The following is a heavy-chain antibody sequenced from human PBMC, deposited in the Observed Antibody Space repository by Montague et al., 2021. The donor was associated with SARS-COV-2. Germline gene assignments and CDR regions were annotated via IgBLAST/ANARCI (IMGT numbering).Heavy chain of an antibody. CDR1: GGSISSGYYC. D-gene: IGHD6-19*01. V-gene: IGHV4-30-4*08. Sequence: TLSLTCTVSGGSISSGYYCWIWIRQTPGKGLEGIVYTYNSDSTNYTPSLQSRVSISVDKSKNQFSLKLRSVTAAATAVYYCARIGGWAGVFWGQGTLVTVSS. CDR2: TYNSDST. CDR3: ARIGGWAGVF. J-gene: IGHJ4*02.